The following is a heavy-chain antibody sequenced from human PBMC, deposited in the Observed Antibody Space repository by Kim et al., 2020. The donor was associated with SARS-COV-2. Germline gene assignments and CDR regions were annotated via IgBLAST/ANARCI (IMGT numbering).Heavy chain of an antibody. CDR1: GFTVSSNY. CDR3: ARDGRWGGYGMDV. V-gene: IGHV3-53*01. Sequence: GGSLRLSCAASGFTVSSNYMSWVRQAPGKGLEWVSVIYSGGSTYYADSVKGRFTISRDNSKNTLYLQMNSLRAEDTAVYYCARDGRWGGYGMDVWGQGTTVTVSS. D-gene: IGHD3-16*01. J-gene: IGHJ6*02. CDR2: IYSGGST.